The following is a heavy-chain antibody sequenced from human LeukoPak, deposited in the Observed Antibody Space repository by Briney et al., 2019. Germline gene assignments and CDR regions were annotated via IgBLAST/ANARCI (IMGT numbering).Heavy chain of an antibody. V-gene: IGHV4-59*01. Sequence: SETLSLTCTVSGDSISGYYWSWIRQPPGKGLEWIGYVYHTGHTHYSPSLKSRVTVSLGTSRNQVSLILSSVTAADTAVYYCARNRFGNLFDYWAREPWSSSPQ. CDR2: VYHTGHT. D-gene: IGHD3-16*01. CDR3: ARNRFGNLFDY. J-gene: IGHJ4*02. CDR1: GDSISGYY.